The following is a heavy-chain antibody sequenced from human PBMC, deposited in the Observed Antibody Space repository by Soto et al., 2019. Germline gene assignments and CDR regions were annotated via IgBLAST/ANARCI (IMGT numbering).Heavy chain of an antibody. CDR2: IHYSGST. D-gene: IGHD5-18*01. V-gene: IGHV4-61*08. CDR3: ARDNGYSYGYTLDH. Sequence: PSETLSLTCAVSGGSISSGGYSWNWIRQPPGKGLEWIGYIHYSGSTNYNPSLKSRVTISVDTSKNQFSLKLSSVTAADTAVYYCARDNGYSYGYTLDHWGQGTLVTVSS. J-gene: IGHJ4*02. CDR1: GGSISSGGYS.